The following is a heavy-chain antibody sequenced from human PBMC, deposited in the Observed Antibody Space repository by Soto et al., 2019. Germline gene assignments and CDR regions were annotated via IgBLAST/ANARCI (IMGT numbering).Heavy chain of an antibody. CDR2: ISGSGGST. CDR1: GFTFSSYA. J-gene: IGHJ4*02. CDR3: AKDRHYYGSGSYLLSLSVIDY. Sequence: GGSLRLSCAASGFTFSSYAMSWVRQAPGKGLEWVSAISGSGGSTYYADSVKGRFTIAKDNSKNTRDLQMNSLRAEDTAVYYCAKDRHYYGSGSYLLSLSVIDYWGQGTLVTVSS. V-gene: IGHV3-23*01. D-gene: IGHD3-10*01.